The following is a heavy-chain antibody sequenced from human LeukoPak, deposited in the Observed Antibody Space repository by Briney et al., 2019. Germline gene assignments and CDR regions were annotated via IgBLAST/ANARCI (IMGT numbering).Heavy chain of an antibody. D-gene: IGHD3-10*01. CDR1: GGSISSYY. CDR3: ARGGSGRTVYYYYYMDV. J-gene: IGHJ6*03. Sequence: SETLSLTCTVSGGSISSYYWSWIRPPAGRGLEWIGRIYTSGSTNYNPSLKSRVTMSVDTSKNQFSLKLSSVTAADTAVYYCARGGSGRTVYYYYYMDVWGKGTTVTVSS. V-gene: IGHV4-4*07. CDR2: IYTSGST.